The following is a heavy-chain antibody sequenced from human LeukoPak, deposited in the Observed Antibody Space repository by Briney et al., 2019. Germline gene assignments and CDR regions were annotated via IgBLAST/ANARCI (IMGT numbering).Heavy chain of an antibody. D-gene: IGHD3-10*01. CDR3: ARDWVAGVPFDAFDI. CDR2: IKEDGSEK. Sequence: GGSLRLSCVASGFTLSNYWMSWVRQAPGKGLEWVANIKEDGSEKYYVGSVKGRFTTSRDNAKNSLYLHMDSLTAEDTAIYYCARDWVAGVPFDAFDIWGQGTMVSVSS. V-gene: IGHV3-7*01. J-gene: IGHJ3*02. CDR1: GFTLSNYW.